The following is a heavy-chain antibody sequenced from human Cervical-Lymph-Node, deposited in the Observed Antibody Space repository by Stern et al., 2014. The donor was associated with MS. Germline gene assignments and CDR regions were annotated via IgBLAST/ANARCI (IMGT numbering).Heavy chain of an antibody. CDR3: ARVAYCGGDCSAFDS. V-gene: IGHV4-31*11. CDR2: IYYSGST. Sequence: QVQLVESGPGLVQPSQTLSLICAVSGGSMASSTGGYFWSWIRQPPGTGLERIGFIYYSGSTYYNPSLKRRTTISVDTSKNQVSLRLTSMTAADTAVYYCARVAYCGGDCSAFDSWGQGTLVTVSS. D-gene: IGHD2-21*02. CDR1: GGSMASSTGGYF. J-gene: IGHJ4*02.